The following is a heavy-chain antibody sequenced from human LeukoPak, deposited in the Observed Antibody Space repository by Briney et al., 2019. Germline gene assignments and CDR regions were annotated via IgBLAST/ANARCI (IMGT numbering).Heavy chain of an antibody. CDR3: ARDEVDYYDSSGYYLHDAFDI. J-gene: IGHJ3*02. CDR1: GYTFTGYY. CDR2: INPNSGGT. V-gene: IGHV1-2*02. D-gene: IGHD3-22*01. Sequence: ASVKVSCKASGYTFTGYYIHWVRQAPGQGLEWMGWINPNSGGTNYAQKFQGRVTMTRDTSISTAYMELSRLRFDDTAVYYCARDEVDYYDSSGYYLHDAFDIWGQGTMVTVSS.